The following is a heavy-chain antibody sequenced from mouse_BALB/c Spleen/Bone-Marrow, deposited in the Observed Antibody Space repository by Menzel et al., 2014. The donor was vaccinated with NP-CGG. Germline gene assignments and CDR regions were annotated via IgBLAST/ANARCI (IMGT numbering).Heavy chain of an antibody. CDR3: ARSSYGYDRQAYFFDY. J-gene: IGHJ2*01. CDR1: GFTFSSFG. D-gene: IGHD2-2*01. Sequence: DVHLVESGGGLVQPGGSRKLSCAASGFTFSSFGMHWVRQAPEKGLEWVAYISSGSSTIYYADTVKGRFTISRDNPKNTLSLQMTSLRSEDTAMYYCARSSYGYDRQAYFFDYWGQGTTLTVSS. V-gene: IGHV5-17*02. CDR2: ISSGSSTI.